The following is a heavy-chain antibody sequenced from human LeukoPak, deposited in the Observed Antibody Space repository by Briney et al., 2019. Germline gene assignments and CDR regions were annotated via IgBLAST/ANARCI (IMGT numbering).Heavy chain of an antibody. CDR3: ATWPMTTVRLTNL. Sequence: GGSLRLSRAASGFTFSSYAMSWVRQAPGKGLEWVSAISGSGGSTYYADSVKGRFTISRDNSKNTLYLQMNSLRAEDTAVYYCATWPMTTVRLTNLWGQGTLVTVSS. V-gene: IGHV3-23*01. D-gene: IGHD4-17*01. CDR2: ISGSGGST. CDR1: GFTFSSYA. J-gene: IGHJ4*02.